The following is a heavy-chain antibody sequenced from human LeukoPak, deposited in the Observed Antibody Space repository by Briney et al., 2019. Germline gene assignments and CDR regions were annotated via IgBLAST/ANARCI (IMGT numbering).Heavy chain of an antibody. CDR3: AREYYDSSGYYGVGYYYYYYMDV. J-gene: IGHJ6*03. D-gene: IGHD3-22*01. CDR1: GFTFSSYE. CDR2: ISSSGSTI. V-gene: IGHV3-48*03. Sequence: GGSLRLSCAASGFTFSSYEMNWVRQAPGKGLEWVSYISSSGSTIYYADSVKGRFTISRDNAKNSLYLQMNSLRAEDTAVYYCAREYYDSSGYYGVGYYYYYYMDVWGKGTTVTVSS.